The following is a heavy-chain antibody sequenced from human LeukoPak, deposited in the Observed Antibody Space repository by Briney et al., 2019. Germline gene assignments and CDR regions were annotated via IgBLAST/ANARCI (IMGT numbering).Heavy chain of an antibody. J-gene: IGHJ3*02. CDR1: GYTLTELS. D-gene: IGHD1-26*01. V-gene: IGHV1-24*01. CDR2: FDPEDGET. Sequence: ASVKVSCKVSGYTLTELSMHWVRQAPGKGLEWMGGFDPEDGETIYAQKFQGRVTMTEDTSTDTAYMELSSLRSEDTAVYYCATALVGAHLEAFDIWGQGTMVTVSS. CDR3: ATALVGAHLEAFDI.